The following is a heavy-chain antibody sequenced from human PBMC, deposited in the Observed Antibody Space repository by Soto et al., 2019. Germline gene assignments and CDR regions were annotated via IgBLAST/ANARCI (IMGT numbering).Heavy chain of an antibody. V-gene: IGHV2-5*02. CDR1: GFSLSTNGVG. J-gene: IGHJ4*02. CDR2: IYWDNDK. CDR3: AHRTDDGTFVF. D-gene: IGHD1-1*01. Sequence: QITLKESGPTLVKPTQTLTLTCTFSGFSLSTNGVGVGWIRQPPGKALEWLALIYWDNDKRYSPSLKSRLTIFKDTSKIQVVLTMTNVDPVDTVTYFLAHRTDDGTFVFWGQGTLVIVSS.